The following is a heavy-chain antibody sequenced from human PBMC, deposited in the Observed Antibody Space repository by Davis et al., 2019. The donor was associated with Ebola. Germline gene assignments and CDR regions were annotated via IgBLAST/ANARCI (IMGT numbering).Heavy chain of an antibody. J-gene: IGHJ5*01. CDR2: TKYDGSVT. D-gene: IGHD2-15*01. CDR3: ARSDWLDS. CDR1: GFRVTGYW. Sequence: GESLKISCAASGFRVTGYWIHWVRQAPGKGLLWVSRTKYDGSVTFYAETVKGRFTVSRDIAKNTLYLEMNSLRDDDTAVYYCARSDWLDSWGQGTLVTVSS. V-gene: IGHV3-74*01.